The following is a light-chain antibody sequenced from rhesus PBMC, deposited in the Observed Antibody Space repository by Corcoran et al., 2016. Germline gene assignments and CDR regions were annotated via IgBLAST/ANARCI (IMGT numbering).Light chain of an antibody. CDR1: QSLLDREDGNTY. J-gene: IGKJ1*01. CDR2: EVS. V-gene: IGKV2-104*01. Sequence: DIVMTQTPLSLPVTLGEPASISCRSSQSLLDREDGNTYLDWYLQKPGQSPQLLIYEVSNRASGVPNRLRGSGSETELTLKISRVEAEDVGVYYCMQALEFRTFGQGTKVEIK. CDR3: MQALEFRT.